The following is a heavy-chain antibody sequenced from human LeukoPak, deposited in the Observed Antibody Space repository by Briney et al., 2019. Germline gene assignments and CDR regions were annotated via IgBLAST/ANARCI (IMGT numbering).Heavy chain of an antibody. V-gene: IGHV1-69*13. D-gene: IGHD1-26*01. CDR1: GGTFSSYA. CDR2: IIPIFGTA. J-gene: IGHJ6*02. CDR3: ARVTSGATRVYYYYGMDV. Sequence: GASVKVSCKASGGTFSSYAISWVRQAPGQGLEWMGGIIPIFGTANYAQKFQGRVTIPADESTSTAYMELSSLRSEDRAVYYCARVTSGATRVYYYYGMDVWGQGTTVTVSS.